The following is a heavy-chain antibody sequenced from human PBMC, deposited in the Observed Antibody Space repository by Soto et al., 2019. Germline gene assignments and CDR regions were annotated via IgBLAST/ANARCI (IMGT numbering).Heavy chain of an antibody. V-gene: IGHV4-39*01. CDR2: IYYSGST. CDR1: GGSISSSSYY. D-gene: IGHD6-19*01. Sequence: SETLSLTCTVSGGSISSSSYYWGWIRQPPGKGLEWIGSIYYSGSTYYNPSLKSRVTISVDTSKNQFSLKLSSVTAADTAVYYCARQESSGWYGMDVWGQGTTVT. CDR3: ARQESSGWYGMDV. J-gene: IGHJ6*02.